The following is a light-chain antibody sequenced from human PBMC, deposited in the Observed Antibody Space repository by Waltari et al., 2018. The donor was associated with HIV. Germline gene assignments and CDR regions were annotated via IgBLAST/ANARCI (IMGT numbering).Light chain of an antibody. CDR2: DVY. J-gene: IGLJ1*01. V-gene: IGLV2-14*03. CDR1: SSDVGPYDY. CDR3: ASFTSGRLNV. Sequence: SALTQPASVSGSPGQSITIPCTGTSSDVGPYDYVSWYQQHPGTVPKLLIYDVYNRPSRISTRFSGSKSGNTASLTISGLQAEDEADYYCASFTSGRLNVFGTGTKVTVL.